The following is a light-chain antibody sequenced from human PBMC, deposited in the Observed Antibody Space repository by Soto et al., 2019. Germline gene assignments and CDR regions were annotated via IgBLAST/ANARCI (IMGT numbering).Light chain of an antibody. CDR3: SSYTSSSTLYV. J-gene: IGLJ1*01. CDR2: DVS. V-gene: IGLV2-14*01. Sequence: QSVLTQPASVSGSPGQSITISCTGTSSDFGGYNYVSWYQQHPGKAPKLMIYDVSNRPSGVSNRFSGSKSGNTASLTISGLQAEDEADYYCSSYTSSSTLYVFGXGTKVTVL. CDR1: SSDFGGYNY.